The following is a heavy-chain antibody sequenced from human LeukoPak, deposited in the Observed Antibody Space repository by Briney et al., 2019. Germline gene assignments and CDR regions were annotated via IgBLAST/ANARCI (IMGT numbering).Heavy chain of an antibody. CDR3: ARAAYCNSTSCYGWFDP. CDR2: IYYSGST. Sequence: PSQTLSLTCTVSGGYISSGGYYWSWIRQHPGKGLEWIGYIYYSGSTYYNPSLKSRVTISVDTSKNQFSLKLSSVTAADTAAYYCARAAYCNSTSCYGWFDPWGQGTLVTVSS. CDR1: GGYISSGGYY. J-gene: IGHJ5*02. D-gene: IGHD2-2*01. V-gene: IGHV4-31*03.